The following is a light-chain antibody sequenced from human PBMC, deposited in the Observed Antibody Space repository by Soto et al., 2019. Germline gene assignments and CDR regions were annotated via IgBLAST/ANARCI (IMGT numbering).Light chain of an antibody. Sequence: QPVLTQSPSASASLGASVKFTCTLSSGHSSNAVAWHQQQPEKGPRFLMKLNSDGSHTKGDGIPDRFSGSSSGAERYLTISSLQSEDAAEYYCQTWGTGTVIFGGGTKVTVL. CDR2: LNSDGSH. J-gene: IGLJ2*01. CDR3: QTWGTGTVI. V-gene: IGLV4-69*01. CDR1: SGHSSNA.